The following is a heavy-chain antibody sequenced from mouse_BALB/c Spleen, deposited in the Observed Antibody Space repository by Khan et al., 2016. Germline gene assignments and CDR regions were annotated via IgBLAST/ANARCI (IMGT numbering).Heavy chain of an antibody. Sequence: EVQLQESGPGLVKPSQSLSLTCTVTGYSITSDYAWNWIRQFPGNQLEWMGYISYSGSTSYNPSLKSRISITRDTSKNQFFLQLNSVTTEDKATYCCARCHRYGEAMDYWGQGTSVTVSS. V-gene: IGHV3-2*02. D-gene: IGHD2-14*01. CDR3: ARCHRYGEAMDY. CDR1: GYSITSDYA. CDR2: ISYSGST. J-gene: IGHJ4*01.